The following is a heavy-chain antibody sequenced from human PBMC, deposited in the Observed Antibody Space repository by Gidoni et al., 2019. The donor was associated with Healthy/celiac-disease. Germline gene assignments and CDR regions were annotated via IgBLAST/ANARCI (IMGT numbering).Heavy chain of an antibody. CDR3: ARTAVAGTHEFDY. CDR2: IKPNSGGT. V-gene: IGHV1-2*02. D-gene: IGHD6-19*01. CDR1: GYTFTGYY. J-gene: IGHJ4*02. Sequence: QVQLVQSGAEVKKPGASVKVSCKASGYTFTGYYMHWVRQAPGHGLEWMGWIKPNSGGTNYAQKFQGRVTMTRDTSISTAYMELSRLRSDDTAVYYCARTAVAGTHEFDYWGQGTLVTVSS.